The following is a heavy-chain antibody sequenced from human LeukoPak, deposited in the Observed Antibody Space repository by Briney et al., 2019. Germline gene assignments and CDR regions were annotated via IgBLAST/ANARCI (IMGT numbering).Heavy chain of an antibody. CDR2: INPNSGGT. V-gene: IGHV1-2*02. J-gene: IGHJ4*02. CDR3: ARGPGYSYGPDY. Sequence: ASVKVSCKASGYTFTGYYMHWVRQAPGQWLEWMGWINPNSGGTNYAQKFQGRVTMTRDTSISTAYMELSRLRSDDTAVYYCARGPGYSYGPDYWGQGTLVTVSS. D-gene: IGHD5-18*01. CDR1: GYTFTGYY.